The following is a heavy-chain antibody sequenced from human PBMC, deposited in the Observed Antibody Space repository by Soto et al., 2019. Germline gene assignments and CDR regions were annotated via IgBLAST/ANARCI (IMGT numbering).Heavy chain of an antibody. D-gene: IGHD3-16*01. Sequence: SLRLSCAASGFSVSFSYMGWVRQTPGKGLEWVSLIYGDTITYYADSVKGRFTISRDNSRTTLYLQMNSLRAEDTATYYCASSRGTYNDFWGQGTLLTVSS. CDR2: IYGDTIT. J-gene: IGHJ4*02. V-gene: IGHV3-66*01. CDR1: GFSVSFSY. CDR3: ASSRGTYNDF.